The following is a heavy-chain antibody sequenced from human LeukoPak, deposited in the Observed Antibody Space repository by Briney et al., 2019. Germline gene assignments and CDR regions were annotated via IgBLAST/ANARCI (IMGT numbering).Heavy chain of an antibody. J-gene: IGHJ6*03. Sequence: PSETLSLTCTVSGGSISSYYWSWIRQPPGKGLEWIGYIYYSGSTNYNPSLKSRVTISVDTSKNQFSLKLSSVTAADTAVYYCARVFSEQQLANLYYYYYMDVWGKGTTVTVSS. V-gene: IGHV4-59*01. CDR3: ARVFSEQQLANLYYYYYMDV. CDR1: GGSISSYY. CDR2: IYYSGST. D-gene: IGHD6-13*01.